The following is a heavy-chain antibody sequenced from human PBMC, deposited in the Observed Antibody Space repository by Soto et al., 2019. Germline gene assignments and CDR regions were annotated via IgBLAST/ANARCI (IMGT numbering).Heavy chain of an antibody. CDR3: ARGGDYFDY. CDR1: GGSIGSYY. V-gene: IGHV4-59*01. J-gene: IGHJ4*02. Sequence: SETLSLTCTVSGGSIGSYYWSWIRQPPGKGLEWIGYIYYSGSTNYNPSLKSRVTISVDTSKNQFSLKLSSVTAADTAVYYCARGGDYFDYWGQGTLVTVSS. CDR2: IYYSGST.